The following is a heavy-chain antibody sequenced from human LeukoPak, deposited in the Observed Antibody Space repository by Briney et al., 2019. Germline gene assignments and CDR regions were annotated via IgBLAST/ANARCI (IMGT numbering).Heavy chain of an antibody. CDR2: ISAYNGNT. CDR3: ARGSPPRWNYDSRGYYSYYFDY. V-gene: IGHV1-18*01. Sequence: ASVKVSCKASGHTFTSYGISWVRQAPGQGLEWMGWISAYNGNTHYAQKLQGRVTMTTDTSTSTVYMELRSLRSDDTAVYYCARGSPPRWNYDSRGYYSYYFDYWGQGTLVTVSS. CDR1: GHTFTSYG. D-gene: IGHD3-22*01. J-gene: IGHJ4*02.